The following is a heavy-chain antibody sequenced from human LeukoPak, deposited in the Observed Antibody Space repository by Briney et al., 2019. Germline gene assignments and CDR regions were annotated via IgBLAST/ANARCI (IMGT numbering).Heavy chain of an antibody. CDR3: ARDGIGYCSGDSCFDAFDI. Sequence: PSETLSLTCTVSGDSFSSYYWNWVRQPPGKGLEWIGYIYYRGNTNYNPSLKSRVTISLDTSKNQFSLKLNSVTAADTAVYYCARDGIGYCSGDSCFDAFDIWGQGTMVTVSS. CDR1: GDSFSSYY. J-gene: IGHJ3*02. D-gene: IGHD2-15*01. V-gene: IGHV4-59*01. CDR2: IYYRGNT.